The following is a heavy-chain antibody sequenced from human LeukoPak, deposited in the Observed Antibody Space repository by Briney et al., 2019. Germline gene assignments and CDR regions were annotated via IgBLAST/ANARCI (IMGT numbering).Heavy chain of an antibody. CDR1: GYTFTGYY. CDR2: INPNSGGT. V-gene: IGHV1-2*02. CDR3: ARERSFTYGSGSYYY. D-gene: IGHD3-10*01. Sequence: GASVKVSCKASGYTFTGYYMHWVRQAPGQGLEWMGWINPNSGGTNYAQKFQGRVTMTRDTSISTAYMELSRLRSDDTAVYYCARERSFTYGSGSYYYWGQGTLVTVSS. J-gene: IGHJ4*02.